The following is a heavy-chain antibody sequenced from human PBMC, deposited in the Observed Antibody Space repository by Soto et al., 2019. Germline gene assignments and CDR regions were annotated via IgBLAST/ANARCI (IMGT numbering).Heavy chain of an antibody. J-gene: IGHJ6*02. Sequence: ASVKVSCKASGYTFTSYYMHWVRQAPGQGLEWMGIINPSGGSTSYAQKFQGRVTMTRDTSTSTVYMELSSLRSEDTAVYYCARDRRDRPYYYYGMDVWGQGTTVTVSS. CDR1: GYTFTSYY. V-gene: IGHV1-46*01. CDR2: INPSGGST. CDR3: ARDRRDRPYYYYGMDV.